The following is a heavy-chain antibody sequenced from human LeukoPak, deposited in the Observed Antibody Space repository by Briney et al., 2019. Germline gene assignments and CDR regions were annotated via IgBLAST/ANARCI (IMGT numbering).Heavy chain of an antibody. D-gene: IGHD2-2*01. CDR1: GGSISSGSYY. CDR2: IYTSGST. CDR3: ARELHAYCSSTSCYGGWFDP. J-gene: IGHJ5*02. Sequence: SETLSLTCTVSGGSISSGSYYWSWIRQPAGKGLEWIGRIYTSGSTNYNPSLKSRITISVDTSKNQFSLKLSSVTAADTAVYYCARELHAYCSSTSCYGGWFDPWGQGTLVTVSS. V-gene: IGHV4-61*02.